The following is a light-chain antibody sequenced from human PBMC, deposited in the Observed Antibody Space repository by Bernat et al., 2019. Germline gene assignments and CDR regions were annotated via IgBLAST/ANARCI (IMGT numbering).Light chain of an antibody. CDR2: DTS. V-gene: IGKV3-20*01. CDR3: QQYGNSPMYT. CDR1: QSVSSRC. J-gene: IGKJ2*01. Sequence: EIVLTQSPGTLSLSPGDRATLSCRASQSVSSRCFAWYQQKPGQAPRLLIYDTSTRANGIPDRFSGSGSGTDCTLTISRLEPEEFAVYFCQQYGNSPMYTFGQGTNREIK.